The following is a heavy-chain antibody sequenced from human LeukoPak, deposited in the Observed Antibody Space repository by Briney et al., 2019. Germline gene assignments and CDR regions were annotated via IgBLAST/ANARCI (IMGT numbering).Heavy chain of an antibody. CDR1: GGSISSYY. V-gene: IGHV4-59*01. J-gene: IGHJ4*02. CDR2: IYYSGGT. CDR3: ARQVDCSSTSCYVLEPYFDY. D-gene: IGHD2-2*01. Sequence: SETLSLTCTVSGGSISSYYWSWIRQPPGKGLEWIGYIYYSGGTNYNPSLKSRVTISVDTSKNQFSLKLSSVTAADTAVYYCARQVDCSSTSCYVLEPYFDYWGQGTLVTVSS.